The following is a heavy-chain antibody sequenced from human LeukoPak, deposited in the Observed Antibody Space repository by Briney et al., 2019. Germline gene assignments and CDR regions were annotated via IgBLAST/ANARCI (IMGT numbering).Heavy chain of an antibody. Sequence: GGSLRLSCAASGFTFSSYSMHWVRQAPGKGLEWVAVIWYDGSNKYYADSVKGRFTISRDNSKNTLYLQMNSLRAEDTAVYYCARDYYGSGSYNTYYYYYGMDVWGQGTTVTVSS. CDR1: GFTFSSYS. V-gene: IGHV3-33*01. CDR3: ARDYYGSGSYNTYYYYYGMDV. J-gene: IGHJ6*02. CDR2: IWYDGSNK. D-gene: IGHD3-10*01.